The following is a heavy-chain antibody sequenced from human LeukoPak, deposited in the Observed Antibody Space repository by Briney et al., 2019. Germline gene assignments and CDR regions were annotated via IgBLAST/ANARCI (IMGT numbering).Heavy chain of an antibody. CDR1: GFTFSSYA. V-gene: IGHV3-30*01. D-gene: IGHD5-18*01. J-gene: IGHJ4*02. Sequence: GGSLRLSCAASGFTFSSYAMPWVRQAPGKGLEWVAVISYDGSNKYYADSVKGRFTISRDNSKNTLYLQMNSLRAEDTAVYYCARGGIQLWTQYYFDYWGQGTLVTVSS. CDR2: ISYDGSNK. CDR3: ARGGIQLWTQYYFDY.